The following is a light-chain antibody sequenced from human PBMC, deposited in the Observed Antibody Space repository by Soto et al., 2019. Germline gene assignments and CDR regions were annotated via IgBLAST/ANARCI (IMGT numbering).Light chain of an antibody. V-gene: IGLV2-11*01. CDR1: SSDVGGYIY. CDR3: CSFAGTNTFA. CDR2: DVS. Sequence: QSALTQPRSVSGSSGQSVTISCTGTSSDVGGYIYVSWYQQHPGKAPKLMIYDVSERPSGVPDRFSGSKSGNTASLSISGLQAEDEADYYCCSFAGTNTFAVGGGTKLTVL. J-gene: IGLJ2*01.